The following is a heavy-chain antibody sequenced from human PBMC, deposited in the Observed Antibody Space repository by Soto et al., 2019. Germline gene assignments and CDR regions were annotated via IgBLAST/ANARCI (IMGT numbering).Heavy chain of an antibody. J-gene: IGHJ4*02. V-gene: IGHV4-39*01. CDR2: IYYSENT. D-gene: IGHD4-17*01. Sequence: SETLSLTCTVPGGSISSSSNHWGWIRPPPGKGLEWIGNIYYSENTYYTPSLKSRVTISVDTSKNQCSLRLTSVTAADTAVYYCATHPPYGPLDHWGQGTLVTVSS. CDR3: ATHPPYGPLDH. CDR1: GGSISSSSNH.